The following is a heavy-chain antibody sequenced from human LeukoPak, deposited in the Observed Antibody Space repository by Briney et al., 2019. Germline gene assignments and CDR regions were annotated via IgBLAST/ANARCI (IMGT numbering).Heavy chain of an antibody. D-gene: IGHD2-2*01. CDR3: ASYRGYCSSTSCSRGGFWFDP. CDR1: GYTFTSYY. Sequence: ASVKVSCKASGYTFTSYYMHWVRQAPGQGLEWMGIINPSGGSTSYAQKFQGRVTITRDTSTSTVYMELSSLRSEDTAVYYCASYRGYCSSTSCSRGGFWFDPWGQGTLVTVSS. V-gene: IGHV1-46*01. J-gene: IGHJ5*02. CDR2: INPSGGST.